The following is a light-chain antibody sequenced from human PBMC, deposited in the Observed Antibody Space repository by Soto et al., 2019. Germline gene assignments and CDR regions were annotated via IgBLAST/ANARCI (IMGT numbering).Light chain of an antibody. CDR3: CSYAGSFIYV. V-gene: IGLV2-11*01. CDR2: DVS. CDR1: SSDVGGYDY. Sequence: QPVLTQPRSVSGSPGQSVTISCTGTSSDVGGYDYVSWYQQHPGKAPKLMIYDVSKRPSGVPDRFSGSKSGNTASLTISGLQADDEADYYCCSYAGSFIYVFATGTKVTVL. J-gene: IGLJ1*01.